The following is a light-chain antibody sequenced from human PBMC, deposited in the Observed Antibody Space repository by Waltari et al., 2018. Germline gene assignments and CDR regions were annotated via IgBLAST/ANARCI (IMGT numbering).Light chain of an antibody. V-gene: IGKV3-15*01. CDR1: QSVSSN. CDR2: GAS. Sequence: LSCRASQSVSSNLAWYQQKPGQAPRLLIYGASTRATGIPARFSGSGSGTEFTLTISSLQSEDFAVYYCQQYNKWPPWTFGQGTKVEIK. CDR3: QQYNKWPPWT. J-gene: IGKJ1*01.